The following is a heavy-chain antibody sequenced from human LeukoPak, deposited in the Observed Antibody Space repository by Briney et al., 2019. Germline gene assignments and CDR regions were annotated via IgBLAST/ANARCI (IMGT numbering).Heavy chain of an antibody. V-gene: IGHV3-23*01. CDR2: IFPSGGEI. D-gene: IGHD2-8*02. J-gene: IGHJ4*02. CDR3: ATYRQVLLPFES. CDR1: GFIFSNYA. Sequence: GGSLRLSCAASGFIFSNYAPAWVRQAPGKGLEWVSSIFPSGGEIHYADSVRGRFTISRDNSKSTLSLQMNSLRAEDTAIYYCATYRQVLLPFESWGQGTLVTVSS.